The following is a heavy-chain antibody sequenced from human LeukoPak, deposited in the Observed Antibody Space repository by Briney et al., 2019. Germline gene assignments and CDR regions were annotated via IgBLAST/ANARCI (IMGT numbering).Heavy chain of an antibody. V-gene: IGHV1-24*01. CDR1: GYTLTELS. Sequence: ASVKVSCKVSGYTLTELSMHWVRQAPGKGLEWMGGFDPEDGETIYAQKFQGRVTMTEDTSTDTAYMELSSLRSEDTAVYYCATAFHSGWTHQDAFDIWGQGTMVTFSS. CDR2: FDPEDGET. CDR3: ATAFHSGWTHQDAFDI. J-gene: IGHJ3*02. D-gene: IGHD6-19*01.